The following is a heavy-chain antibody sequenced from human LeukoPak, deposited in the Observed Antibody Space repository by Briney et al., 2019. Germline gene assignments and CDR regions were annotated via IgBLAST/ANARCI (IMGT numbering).Heavy chain of an antibody. CDR2: IYYSGST. J-gene: IGHJ4*02. CDR3: ARSDSSGYYGGGLYFDY. D-gene: IGHD3-22*01. CDR1: GYSISSGSY. V-gene: IGHV4-38-2*02. Sequence: SETLSLTCTVSGYSISSGSYWGWIRQPPGKGLEWIGSIYYSGSTYYNPSLKSRVTISVDTSKNQFSLKLSSVTAADTAVYYCARSDSSGYYGGGLYFDYWGQGTLVTVSS.